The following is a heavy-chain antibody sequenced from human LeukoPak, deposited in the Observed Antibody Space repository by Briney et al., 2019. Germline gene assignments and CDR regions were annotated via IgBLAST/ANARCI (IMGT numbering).Heavy chain of an antibody. V-gene: IGHV3-30*03. CDR3: ARPNLSGYSSGWYQRAHYFDY. CDR2: ISYDGSNK. Sequence: GGSLRLSCAASGFTFSSYGMHWVRQAPGKGLEWVAVISYDGSNKYYADSVKGRFTISRDNSKNTLYLQMNSLRAEDTAVYYCARPNLSGYSSGWYQRAHYFDYWGQGTLVTVSS. J-gene: IGHJ4*02. D-gene: IGHD6-19*01. CDR1: GFTFSSYG.